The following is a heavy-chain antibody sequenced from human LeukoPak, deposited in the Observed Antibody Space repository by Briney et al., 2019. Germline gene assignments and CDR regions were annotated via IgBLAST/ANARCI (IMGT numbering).Heavy chain of an antibody. V-gene: IGHV4-59*01. J-gene: IGHJ4*02. CDR2: IYYSGST. CDR1: GVSISSYY. D-gene: IGHD6-13*01. CDR3: AGSSSWYYY. Sequence: PSETLSLTCTVSGVSISSYYWSWIRQPPGKGLEWIGYIYYSGSTNYNPSLKSRVTISVDTSKNQFSLKLSSVTAADTAVYYCAGSSSWYYYWGQGTLVTVSS.